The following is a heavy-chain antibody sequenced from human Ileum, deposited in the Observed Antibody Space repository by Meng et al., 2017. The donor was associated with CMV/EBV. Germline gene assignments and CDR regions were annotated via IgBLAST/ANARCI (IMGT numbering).Heavy chain of an antibody. D-gene: IGHD1-20*01. CDR3: ARDITGSHFDH. Sequence: QVHLQELGPGLVKPSETLSLTCTVSGGSINSNNYYWGWIRQPPGKGLEWIGSIYYNGNTPYNPSLKSRVTISLDTSKNQFSLRLSSVTAADTAVYYCARDITGSHFDHWGQGVLVTVSS. CDR2: IYYNGNT. J-gene: IGHJ4*02. V-gene: IGHV4-39*07. CDR1: GGSINSNNYY.